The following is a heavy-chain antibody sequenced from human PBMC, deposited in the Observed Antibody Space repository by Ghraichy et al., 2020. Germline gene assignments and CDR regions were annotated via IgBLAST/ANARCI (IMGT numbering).Heavy chain of an antibody. CDR1: GGSISSGGYY. V-gene: IGHV4-31*01. CDR3: ARYLRGGAFDI. Sequence: TLSLTCTVSGGSISSGGYYWSWIRQHPGKGLEWIGYIYYSGSTYYNPSLKSLVTISVDTSKNQFSLKLSSVTAADTAVYYCARYLRGGAFDIWGQGTMVTVSS. D-gene: IGHD3-10*01. CDR2: IYYSGST. J-gene: IGHJ3*02.